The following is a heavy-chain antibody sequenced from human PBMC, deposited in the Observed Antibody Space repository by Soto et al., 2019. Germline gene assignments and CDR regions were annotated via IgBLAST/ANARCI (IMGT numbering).Heavy chain of an antibody. CDR2: ISRDGTNT. CDR3: VKETYYYDVSSYYPLGS. J-gene: IGHJ5*02. CDR1: GFTFDDYN. D-gene: IGHD3-22*01. V-gene: IGHV3-43*01. Sequence: GGSLKLACAASGFTFDDYNMHWVRQAPGKGLEWVSLISRDGTNTNYAESVKGRFTISRDNSKNSLYLQMNSLRTEDTALYYCVKETYYYDVSSYYPLGSWGQGTLVTVSS.